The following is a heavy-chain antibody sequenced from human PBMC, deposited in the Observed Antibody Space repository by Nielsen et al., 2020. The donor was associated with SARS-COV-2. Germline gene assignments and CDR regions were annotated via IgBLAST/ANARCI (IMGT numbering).Heavy chain of an antibody. CDR2: IWYDGSNK. CDR1: GFTFSSYG. CDR3: ARVLVPAAPAYYDGMDV. V-gene: IGHV3-33*01. Sequence: GGSLRLSCAASGFTFSSYGMHWVRQAPGKWLEWVAVIWYDGSNKYYADSVKGRFTISRDNSKNTLYLQMNSLRAEDTAVYYCARVLVPAAPAYYDGMDVWGQGTTVNVSS. D-gene: IGHD2-2*01. J-gene: IGHJ6*02.